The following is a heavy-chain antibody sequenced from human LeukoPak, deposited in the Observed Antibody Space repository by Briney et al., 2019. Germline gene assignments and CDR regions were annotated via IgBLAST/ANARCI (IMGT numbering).Heavy chain of an antibody. D-gene: IGHD1-26*01. CDR3: AKAPYSGSYPDY. V-gene: IGHV3-43D*03. CDR2: ISWDGGST. Sequence: GGSLRLSCAASGFTFDDYAMHWVRQAPGKGLEWVSLISWDGGSTYYADSVKGRFTISRDNSKNSLYLQMNSLRAEDTALYYCAKAPYSGSYPDYWGQGTLVTVSS. J-gene: IGHJ4*02. CDR1: GFTFDDYA.